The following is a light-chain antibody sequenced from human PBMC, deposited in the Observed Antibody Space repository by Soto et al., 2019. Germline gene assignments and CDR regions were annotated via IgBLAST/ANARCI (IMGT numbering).Light chain of an antibody. Sequence: DIVMTQSPDSLAVSLGERATINCKSSQSVLYSSNNKNYLAWYQQKPGQPPKLLIYWASTRESGVPDRFSGSGSGTDFTLTISSLQAEDVAVYYCQQYYSTRRWTFGQGTKLEIK. CDR3: QQYYSTRRWT. V-gene: IGKV4-1*01. J-gene: IGKJ2*02. CDR1: QSVLYSSNNKNY. CDR2: WAS.